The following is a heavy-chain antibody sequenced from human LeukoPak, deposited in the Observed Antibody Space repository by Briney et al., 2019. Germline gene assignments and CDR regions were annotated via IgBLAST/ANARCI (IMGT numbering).Heavy chain of an antibody. CDR3: AKSGYNRFDY. Sequence: PGGPLRLSCVASGFTFSNYGMSWVRQAPGKGLEWVSAISGSGGSTYYADSVKGRFTISRDNSKNTLYLQMNSLRAEDTAVYYCAKSGYNRFDYWGQGTLVTVSS. J-gene: IGHJ4*02. V-gene: IGHV3-23*01. D-gene: IGHD5-24*01. CDR1: GFTFSNYG. CDR2: ISGSGGST.